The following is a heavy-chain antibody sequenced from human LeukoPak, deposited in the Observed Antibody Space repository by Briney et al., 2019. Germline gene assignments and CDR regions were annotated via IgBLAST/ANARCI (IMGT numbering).Heavy chain of an antibody. Sequence: GGSLTLSCAASGFTFSDYSLNWVRQAPGKGLEWVSCISGDSRYIYYADSVKGRSTISRDNAQNSLYLHMNSLRAEDTAVYYCARGPISSSWSEFDYWGQGTLVTVSS. CDR3: ARGPISSSWSEFDY. V-gene: IGHV3-21*06. CDR2: ISGDSRYI. D-gene: IGHD6-13*01. CDR1: GFTFSDYS. J-gene: IGHJ4*02.